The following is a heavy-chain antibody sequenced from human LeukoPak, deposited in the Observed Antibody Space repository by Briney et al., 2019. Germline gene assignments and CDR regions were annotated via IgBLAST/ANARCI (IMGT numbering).Heavy chain of an antibody. J-gene: IGHJ4*02. D-gene: IGHD3-10*01. CDR3: ARDRLVRGVSPAGY. CDR1: GYTFTGYY. V-gene: IGHV1-2*02. Sequence: ASVKVSCKASGYTFTGYYMHWVRQAPGQGLEWMGWINPNSGGTNYAQKFQGRVTMTRDTSISTAYMELSRLRSDDTAVYYCARDRLVRGVSPAGYWSQGTLVTVSS. CDR2: INPNSGGT.